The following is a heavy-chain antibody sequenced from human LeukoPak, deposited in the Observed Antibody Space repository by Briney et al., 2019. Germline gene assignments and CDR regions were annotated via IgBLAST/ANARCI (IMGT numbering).Heavy chain of an antibody. CDR1: GGTFSSYA. CDR2: INPNSGGT. Sequence: GASVKVSCKASGGTFSSYAISWVRQAPGQGLEWMGWINPNSGGTNYAQKFQGRVTMTRDTSISTAYMELSRLRSDDTAVYYCARDTCSSTSCYTGADYWGQGTLVTVSS. CDR3: ARDTCSSTSCYTGADY. D-gene: IGHD2-2*02. V-gene: IGHV1-2*02. J-gene: IGHJ4*02.